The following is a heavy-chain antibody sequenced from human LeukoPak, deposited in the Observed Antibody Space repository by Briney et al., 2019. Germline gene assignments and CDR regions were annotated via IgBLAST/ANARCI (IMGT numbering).Heavy chain of an antibody. CDR1: GFTFSSYG. D-gene: IGHD6-6*01. CDR2: MSYDGSNK. Sequence: GGSLRLSCAASGFTFSSYGMHWVRQAPGKGLEWVAVMSYDGSNKYYADSVKGRFTISRDNSKNTLYLQMNSLRAEDTAVYYCAKALYSSSFSDYFDYWGQGTLVTVSS. V-gene: IGHV3-30*18. J-gene: IGHJ4*02. CDR3: AKALYSSSFSDYFDY.